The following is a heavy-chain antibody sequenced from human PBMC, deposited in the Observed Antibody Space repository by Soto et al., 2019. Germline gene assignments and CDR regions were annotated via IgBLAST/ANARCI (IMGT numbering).Heavy chain of an antibody. D-gene: IGHD3-22*01. CDR3: ARLRDRSGTASIYNGMDV. V-gene: IGHV4-59*07. Sequence: ASDTLSLTCRVSGVSLTSHYWTWIRQSPGKGLEWIGYIYYSGSTNYSPSLKSRLTMSIDTPSNQFSLNLSSVTAADTAIYYCARLRDRSGTASIYNGMDVWGPGTMVTVSS. J-gene: IGHJ6*02. CDR1: GVSLTSHY. CDR2: IYYSGST.